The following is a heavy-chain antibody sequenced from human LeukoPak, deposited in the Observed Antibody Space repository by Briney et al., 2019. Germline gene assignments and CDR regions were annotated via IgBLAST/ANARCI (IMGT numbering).Heavy chain of an antibody. D-gene: IGHD6-13*01. CDR1: GFTFSSYA. CDR2: ISGSGGST. V-gene: IGHV3-23*01. CDR3: AKDPVADVAAADDFDY. Sequence: GGSLRLSCAASGFTFSSYAMSWVRQAPGKGLEWVSAISGSGGSTYYADSVKGRFTISRDNSKNTLYLQMNSLRAEDTAVYYCAKDPVADVAAADDFDYWGQGTLVTVSP. J-gene: IGHJ4*02.